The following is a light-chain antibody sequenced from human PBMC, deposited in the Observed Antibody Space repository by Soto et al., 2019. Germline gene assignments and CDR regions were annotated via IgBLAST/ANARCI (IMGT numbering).Light chain of an antibody. CDR2: AAS. V-gene: IGKV1-6*01. CDR1: QGITTD. Sequence: AIQMTQSPSSLSASVGDRVTITCRASQGITTDLGWYQQRPGKAPKLLIYAASSLQSGVTSRFSGSGSGTDFTLTISSLQPEDFASYYCLQHYNFPYTFGQGTKLEIK. J-gene: IGKJ2*01. CDR3: LQHYNFPYT.